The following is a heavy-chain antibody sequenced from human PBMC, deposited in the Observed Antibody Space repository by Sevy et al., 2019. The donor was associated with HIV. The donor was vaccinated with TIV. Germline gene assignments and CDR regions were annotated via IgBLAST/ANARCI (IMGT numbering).Heavy chain of an antibody. CDR2: INHSGST. V-gene: IGHV4-34*01. CDR3: ARGGSGSYVDY. Sequence: SETLSLTCAVYGGSFSGYYWSWIRQPPGKGLEWIGEINHSGSTNYNPSLKSRVTISVDTSKNQFSLKLSSVTAADTAVYCCARGGSGSYVDYWGQGTLVTVSS. D-gene: IGHD1-26*01. J-gene: IGHJ4*02. CDR1: GGSFSGYY.